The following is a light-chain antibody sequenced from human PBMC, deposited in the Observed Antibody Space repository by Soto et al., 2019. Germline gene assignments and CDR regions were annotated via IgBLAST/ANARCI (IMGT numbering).Light chain of an antibody. CDR3: QQYNNWPQT. V-gene: IGKV3-15*01. CDR2: GAS. CDR1: QSVSSN. J-gene: IGKJ1*01. Sequence: EIMLTQSPATLSVSPGERATLSCRASQSVSSNLAWYQQKPGQAPRLLIYGASTRATGIPARFSGSGSGTEFTLTISSLQSEDFAVYCCQQYNNWPQTFGQGTMVDI.